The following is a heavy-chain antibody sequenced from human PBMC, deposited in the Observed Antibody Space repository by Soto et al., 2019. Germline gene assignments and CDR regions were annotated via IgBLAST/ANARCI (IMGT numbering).Heavy chain of an antibody. CDR1: GFTFENHA. D-gene: IGHD6-19*01. CDR2: IGWNSAKI. V-gene: IGHV3-9*01. CDR3: TKDSAGSWSEYFRY. J-gene: IGHJ1*01. Sequence: PGGSLRLSCAASGFTFENHAMHWVRQVPGKGLEWVAGIGWNSAKIGYADSVKGRFSISRDNAKSSLYLEMNGLRIEDTALYFCTKDSAGSWSEYFRYWGRGTLVTVSS.